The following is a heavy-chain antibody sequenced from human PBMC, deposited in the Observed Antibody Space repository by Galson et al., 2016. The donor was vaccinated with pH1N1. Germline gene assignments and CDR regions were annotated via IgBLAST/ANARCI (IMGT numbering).Heavy chain of an antibody. V-gene: IGHV4-4*07. J-gene: IGHJ3*02. CDR3: ARHSDDSVGSAFDI. Sequence: SETLSLTCTVSGGSISSYYWSWIRQPAGKGLEWIGHIYTSGSTNYNPSLKSRVTMSVDTSKNQFSLKLSSVTAADTAVYYCARHSDDSVGSAFDIWGQGRMVIVSS. D-gene: IGHD3-10*01. CDR1: GGSISSYY. CDR2: IYTSGST.